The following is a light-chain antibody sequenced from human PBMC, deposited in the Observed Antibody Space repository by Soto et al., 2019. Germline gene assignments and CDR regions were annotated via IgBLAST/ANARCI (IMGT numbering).Light chain of an antibody. Sequence: QSVLTQPASVSGSLGQSIAISCTGTSSDVGSYNYVSWYQQHPGKAPKLMIRDVNYRPSGVSDRFSGSKSGYTASLTISGLQAEDEADYYCSSFTTSGYVIFGGGTKLTVL. J-gene: IGLJ2*01. V-gene: IGLV2-14*03. CDR2: DVN. CDR3: SSFTTSGYVI. CDR1: SSDVGSYNY.